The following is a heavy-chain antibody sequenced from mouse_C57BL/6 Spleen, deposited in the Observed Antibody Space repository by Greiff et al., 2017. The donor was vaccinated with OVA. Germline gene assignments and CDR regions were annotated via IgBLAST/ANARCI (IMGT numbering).Heavy chain of an antibody. V-gene: IGHV1-26*01. CDR1: GYTFTDYY. J-gene: IGHJ2*01. D-gene: IGHD1-1*02. Sequence: VQLQQSGPELVKPGASVKISCKASGYTFTDYYMNWVKQSHGKSLEWIGDINPNNGGTSYNQKFKGKATLTVDKSSSTAYMELRSLTSEDSAVYYCARAWYLFDYWGQGTTLTVSS. CDR3: ARAWYLFDY. CDR2: INPNNGGT.